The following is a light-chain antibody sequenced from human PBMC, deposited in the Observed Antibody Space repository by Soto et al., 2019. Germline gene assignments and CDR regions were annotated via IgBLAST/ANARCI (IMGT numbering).Light chain of an antibody. CDR1: QSVSSSY. V-gene: IGKV3-20*01. J-gene: IGKJ4*01. Sequence: EIVLTQSPGTLSLSPGERATLSCRASQSVSSSYLAWYQQKPGQAPRLLIYGASSSATGLPDRFSRSGPGTDVTLTISRLGPEDFAVYYCQQYGRSPLTFGGGPKVEIK. CDR2: GAS. CDR3: QQYGRSPLT.